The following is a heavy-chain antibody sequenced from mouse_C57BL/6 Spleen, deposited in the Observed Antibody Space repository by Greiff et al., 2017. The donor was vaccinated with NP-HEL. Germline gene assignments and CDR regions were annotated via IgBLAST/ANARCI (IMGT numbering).Heavy chain of an antibody. J-gene: IGHJ4*01. V-gene: IGHV5-17*01. CDR3: ARRDTAGAMDY. CDR1: GFTFSDYG. CDR2: ISSGSSTI. D-gene: IGHD3-3*01. Sequence: EVQVVESGGGLVKPGGSLKLSCAASGFTFSDYGMHWVRQAPEKGLEWVAYISSGSSTIYYADTVKGRFTISRDNAKNTLFLQMTSLRSEDTAMYYCARRDTAGAMDYWGQGTSVTVSS.